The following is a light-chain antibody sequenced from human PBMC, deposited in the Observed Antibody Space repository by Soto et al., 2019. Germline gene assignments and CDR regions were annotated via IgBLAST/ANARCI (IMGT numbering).Light chain of an antibody. CDR3: CSYAGSYTFSYV. CDR1: SSDVGGYNS. J-gene: IGLJ1*01. Sequence: QSALTQPRSVSGSPGQSVTISCTGTSSDVGGYNSVSWYQQHPGKAPKLMIYDVSGRPSGVPDRFSGSRSGNTASLTISGLQAEDEADYYCCSYAGSYTFSYVFGTGTKVTAL. CDR2: DVS. V-gene: IGLV2-11*01.